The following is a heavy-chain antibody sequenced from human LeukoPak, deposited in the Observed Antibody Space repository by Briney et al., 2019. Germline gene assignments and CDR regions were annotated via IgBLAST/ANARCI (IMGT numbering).Heavy chain of an antibody. Sequence: GSSVKVSCKASGGTFSSYAISWVRQAPGQGLEWMGRIIPILGIANYAQKFQGRVTITADKSTSTAYMELSSLRSEDTAVYYCARGGSARRDVGATNEYFQHWGQGTLVTVSS. J-gene: IGHJ1*01. CDR3: ARGGSARRDVGATNEYFQH. CDR2: IIPILGIA. CDR1: GGTFSSYA. V-gene: IGHV1-69*04. D-gene: IGHD1-26*01.